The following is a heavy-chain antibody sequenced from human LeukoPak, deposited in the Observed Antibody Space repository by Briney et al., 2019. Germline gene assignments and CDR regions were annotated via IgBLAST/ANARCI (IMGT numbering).Heavy chain of an antibody. CDR2: IYSGGST. CDR1: GFTVSSNY. CDR3: ARDYYDILTGYLRGTTFDY. Sequence: GGSLRLSCAASGFTVSSNYMSWVRQAPGKGLEWVSVIYSGGSTYYADSVKGRFTISRDNSKNTLYLQMNSLRAEDTAVYYCARDYYDILTGYLRGTTFDYWGQGTLVTVSS. J-gene: IGHJ4*02. V-gene: IGHV3-66*01. D-gene: IGHD3-9*01.